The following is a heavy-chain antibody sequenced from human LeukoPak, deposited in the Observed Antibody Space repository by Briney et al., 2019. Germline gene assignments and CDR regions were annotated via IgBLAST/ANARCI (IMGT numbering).Heavy chain of an antibody. CDR1: GFTFSSYW. Sequence: QAGGSLRLSCAVSGFTFSSYWMHWVRQAPGKGLVGVSRVSTDGSSTSYADSVKGRFTISRDNARNTLYLQMNSLRTEDTGVFYCVRGCTNGACNIGGFDNWGQGTLVTVSS. CDR3: VRGCTNGACNIGGFDN. CDR2: VSTDGSST. V-gene: IGHV3-74*01. D-gene: IGHD2-8*01. J-gene: IGHJ4*02.